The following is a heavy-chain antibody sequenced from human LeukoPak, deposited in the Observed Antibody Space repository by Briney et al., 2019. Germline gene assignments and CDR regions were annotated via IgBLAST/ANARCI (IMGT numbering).Heavy chain of an antibody. V-gene: IGHV3-11*04. CDR3: AGAGYSSGWYFDY. Sequence: GGSLRLSCAASGFTFSDYYMSWIRQAPGKGREGVSYISSSGSTIYYADSVKGRFTISSDNAKNSLYLQMNSLRAEDTAVYYCAGAGYSSGWYFDYWGQGTLVTVSS. CDR2: ISSSGSTI. D-gene: IGHD6-19*01. CDR1: GFTFSDYY. J-gene: IGHJ4*02.